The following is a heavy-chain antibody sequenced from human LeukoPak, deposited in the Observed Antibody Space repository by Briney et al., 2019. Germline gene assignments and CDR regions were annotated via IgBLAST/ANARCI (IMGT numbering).Heavy chain of an antibody. Sequence: ASVKVSCKASGYTFTGYYMHWVRQAPGQGLEWMGWINPNSGGTNYAQKFQGRVTMTRDTSISTAYMELSRLRSDDTAVYYCERDYYGSGSYYWFDPWGQGTLVTVSS. CDR3: ERDYYGSGSYYWFDP. D-gene: IGHD3-10*01. V-gene: IGHV1-2*02. J-gene: IGHJ5*02. CDR2: INPNSGGT. CDR1: GYTFTGYY.